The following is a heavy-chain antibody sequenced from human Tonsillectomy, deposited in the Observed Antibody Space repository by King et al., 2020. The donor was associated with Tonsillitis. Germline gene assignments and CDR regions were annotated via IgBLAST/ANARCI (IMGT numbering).Heavy chain of an antibody. CDR3: AKDRDCWSTYGMYV. CDR2: LSGSGGST. J-gene: IGHJ6*04. D-gene: IGHD3-3*01. V-gene: IGHV3-23*04. CDR1: GLTFSSYA. Sequence: VQLVESGGGLIQPGGSLRLSCAASGLTFSSYAMNWVRQAPGKGLEWVSGLSGSGGSTYYADSVEGRFAISRDNSKNTLYLQMNCLRAEDTAVYYCAKDRDCWSTYGMYVWCEGTTVTVSS.